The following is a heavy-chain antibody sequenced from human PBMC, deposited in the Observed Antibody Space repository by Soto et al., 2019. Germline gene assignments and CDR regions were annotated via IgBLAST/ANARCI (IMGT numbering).Heavy chain of an antibody. CDR2: IYPGDSDT. CDR3: ARYCSGGSCYSQNWFGP. Sequence: PGESLKISCKGSGYSFTSYWIGWVRQMPGKGLEWMGIIYPGDSDTRYSPSFQGQVTISADKSISTAYLQWSSLKASGTAMYYCARYCSGGSCYSQNWFGPWGQGTLVTVSS. J-gene: IGHJ5*02. D-gene: IGHD2-15*01. V-gene: IGHV5-51*01. CDR1: GYSFTSYW.